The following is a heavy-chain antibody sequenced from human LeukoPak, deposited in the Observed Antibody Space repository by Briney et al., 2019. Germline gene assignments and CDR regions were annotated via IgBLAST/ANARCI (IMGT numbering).Heavy chain of an antibody. CDR2: INPNSGST. V-gene: IGHV1-2*06. J-gene: IGHJ5*02. D-gene: IGHD5-18*01. CDR3: ARAHVDTAMVTGVCWFDP. CDR1: GYTFTGYY. Sequence: ASVKVSCKASGYTFTGYYMHWVRQAPGQGLEWMGRINPNSGSTNYAQKFQGRVTMTRDTSISTAYMELSRLRSDDTAVYYCARAHVDTAMVTGVCWFDPWGQGTLVTVSS.